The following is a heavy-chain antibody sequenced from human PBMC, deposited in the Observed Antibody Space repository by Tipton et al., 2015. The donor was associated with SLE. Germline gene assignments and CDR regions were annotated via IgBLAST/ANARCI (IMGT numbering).Heavy chain of an antibody. CDR1: GFTFSSYA. Sequence: SLRLSCAASGFTFSSYAMSWVRQAPGKGLEWVSVINSGGSTYYADSVKGRFTISRDNSKNTLYLQMNSLRAEDTAVYYCAKDLDSSSSTWGQGTLVTVSS. J-gene: IGHJ5*02. CDR3: AKDLDSSSST. D-gene: IGHD6-13*01. CDR2: INSGGST. V-gene: IGHV3-23*03.